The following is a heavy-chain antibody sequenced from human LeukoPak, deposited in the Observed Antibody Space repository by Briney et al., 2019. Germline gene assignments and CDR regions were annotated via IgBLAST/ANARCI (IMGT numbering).Heavy chain of an antibody. CDR1: GYTFTGYY. Sequence: ASVKVSCKASGYTFTGYYMHWARQAPGQGLEWMGWINPNSGGTNYAQKFQGRVTMTRDTSISTAYMELSRLRSDDTAVYYCARDVAAAGPTFDYWGQGTLVTVSS. V-gene: IGHV1-2*02. CDR3: ARDVAAAGPTFDY. D-gene: IGHD6-13*01. CDR2: INPNSGGT. J-gene: IGHJ4*02.